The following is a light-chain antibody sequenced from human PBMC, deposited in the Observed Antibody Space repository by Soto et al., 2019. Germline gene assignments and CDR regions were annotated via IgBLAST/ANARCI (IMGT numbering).Light chain of an antibody. CDR1: SSDVGIYNY. Sequence: QSVLTQPRSVSGSPGQSVTISCTGTSSDVGIYNYVSWYQHHPGKAPKLIIYDVIKRPSGVPDRFSGSKSGITASLTIAGHQADDEADYYCCSYAATSTLVFGGGTKLTVL. CDR2: DVI. J-gene: IGLJ3*02. CDR3: CSYAATSTLV. V-gene: IGLV2-11*01.